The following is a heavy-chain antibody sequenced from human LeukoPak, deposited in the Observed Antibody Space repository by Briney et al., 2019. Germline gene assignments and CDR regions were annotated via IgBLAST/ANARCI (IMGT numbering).Heavy chain of an antibody. D-gene: IGHD3-10*01. J-gene: IGHJ6*03. CDR1: GGSISSSSYY. CDR3: ARNLWYYYYYMDV. CDR2: IYHSGST. Sequence: SETLSLTCTVSGGSISSSSYYWGWIRQPPGKGLEWIGSIYHSGSTYYNPSLKSRVTISVDTSKNQFSLKLSSVTAADTAVYYCARNLWYYYYYMDVWGKGTTVTVSS. V-gene: IGHV4-39*07.